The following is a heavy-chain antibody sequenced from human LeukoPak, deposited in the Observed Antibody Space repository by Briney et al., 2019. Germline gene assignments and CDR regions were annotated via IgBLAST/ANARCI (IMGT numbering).Heavy chain of an antibody. CDR1: GFTFSGYG. D-gene: IGHD2-8*02. Sequence: GGSLRLSCTASGFTFSGYGMHWVRQAPGMGLEWVAIISYDGSNTFYGDSVKGRFTISRDNSKKTLYLQMNGLRTEDTAVYYCARDQTAVTGAWGTIDYWGQGTLVTVSS. CDR2: ISYDGSNT. V-gene: IGHV3-30*03. J-gene: IGHJ4*02. CDR3: ARDQTAVTGAWGTIDY.